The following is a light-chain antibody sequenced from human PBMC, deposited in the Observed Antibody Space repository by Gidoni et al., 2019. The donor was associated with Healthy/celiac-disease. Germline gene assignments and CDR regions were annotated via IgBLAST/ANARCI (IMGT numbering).Light chain of an antibody. V-gene: IGKV1-39*01. CDR2: AAS. Sequence: DIQMTQSPSSLSASVGDRVTIPCRASQRISSYLNWYQQKPGKAPKLLIYAASNLQSGVPSRFSGSGSGTDFTLTISRLQPEDFATYYCQQSYSTLQTFGGGTKVEIK. J-gene: IGKJ4*01. CDR3: QQSYSTLQT. CDR1: QRISSY.